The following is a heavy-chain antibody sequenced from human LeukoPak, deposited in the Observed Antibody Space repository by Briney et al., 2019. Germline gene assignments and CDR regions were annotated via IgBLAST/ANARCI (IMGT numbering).Heavy chain of an antibody. J-gene: IGHJ4*02. CDR2: ISSSSSYI. CDR3: AKAGDYGDYHFDY. V-gene: IGHV3-21*01. Sequence: GGSLRLSCAASGFTFSSYSMNWVRQAPGKGLEWVSSISSSSSYIYYADSVKGRFTISRDNAKNSLYLQMNSLRAEDTAVYYCAKAGDYGDYHFDYWGQGTLVTVSS. CDR1: GFTFSSYS. D-gene: IGHD4-17*01.